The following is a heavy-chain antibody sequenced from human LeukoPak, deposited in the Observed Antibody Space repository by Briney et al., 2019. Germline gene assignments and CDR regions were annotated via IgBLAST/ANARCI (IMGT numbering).Heavy chain of an antibody. CDR2: IYSGGST. CDR1: GFTVSSNY. V-gene: IGHV3-66*01. Sequence: GGSLRLSCAASGFTVSSNYMSWVRQAPGKGLEWVSLIYSGGSTYYADSVKGRFTISRDNSKNTLYLQMNSLRVEDTAVYYCARETAAVLDYWGQGTLVTVSS. D-gene: IGHD2-8*01. J-gene: IGHJ4*02. CDR3: ARETAAVLDY.